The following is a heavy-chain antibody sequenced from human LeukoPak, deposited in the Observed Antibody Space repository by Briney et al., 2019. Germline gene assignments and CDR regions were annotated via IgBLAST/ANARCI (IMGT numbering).Heavy chain of an antibody. CDR1: GYTFTSYD. CDR3: ARGRTAVAGTYYYYYYMDV. J-gene: IGHJ6*03. Sequence: ASVKVPCKASGYTFTSYDINWVRQATGQGLEWMGWMNPNSGNTGYAQKFRGRVTITTNSSISTAYMELSSLRSEDTAVYYCARGRTAVAGTYYYYYYMDVWGKGTTVTVSS. D-gene: IGHD6-19*01. V-gene: IGHV1-8*03. CDR2: MNPNSGNT.